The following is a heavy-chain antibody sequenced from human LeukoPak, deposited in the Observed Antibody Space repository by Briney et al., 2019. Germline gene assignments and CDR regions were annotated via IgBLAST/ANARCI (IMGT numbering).Heavy chain of an antibody. J-gene: IGHJ6*02. CDR2: IIPIFGTA. D-gene: IGHD5-24*01. Sequence: ASVKVSCKASGGTFSSYAISWVRQAPGQGLEWMGGIIPIFGTANYAQKFQGRVTIPADESTSTAYMELSSLRSEDTAVYYCARDSKMEAAYYYYGMDVWGQGTTVTVSS. CDR3: ARDSKMEAAYYYYGMDV. V-gene: IGHV1-69*01. CDR1: GGTFSSYA.